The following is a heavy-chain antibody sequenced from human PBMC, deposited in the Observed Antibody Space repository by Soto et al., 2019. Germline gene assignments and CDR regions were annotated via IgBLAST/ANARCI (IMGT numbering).Heavy chain of an antibody. CDR2: ISAYNGNT. J-gene: IGHJ6*02. CDR3: VRFQYCSGGSRYSRAYSYGMDV. CDR1: GYTFTSYG. Sequence: QVQLVQSGAEVKKPWASVKVSCKASGYTFTSYGISWVRQAPGQVLAWMGWISAYNGNTNYAQKLQGRVTMTTDTSTSTAYTELRSLRSDDTAVYYWVRFQYCSGGSRYSRAYSYGMDVWGQGTTVTVSS. D-gene: IGHD2-15*01. V-gene: IGHV1-18*01.